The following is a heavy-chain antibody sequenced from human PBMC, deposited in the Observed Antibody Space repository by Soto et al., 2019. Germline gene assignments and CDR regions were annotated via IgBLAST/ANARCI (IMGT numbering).Heavy chain of an antibody. V-gene: IGHV4-31*03. CDR2: IYYSGST. CDR3: AAYYYGSGSYYKGPYFDY. J-gene: IGHJ4*02. CDR1: GGSISSGGYY. Sequence: PSETLSLTCTVPGGSISSGGYYWSWIRQHPGKGLEWIGYIYYSGSTYYNPSLKSRVTISVDTSKNQFSLKLSSVTAADTAVYYCAAYYYGSGSYYKGPYFDYWGQGTLVTVSS. D-gene: IGHD3-10*01.